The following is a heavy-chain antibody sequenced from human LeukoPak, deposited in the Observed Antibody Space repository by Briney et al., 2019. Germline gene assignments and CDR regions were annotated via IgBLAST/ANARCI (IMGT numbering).Heavy chain of an antibody. CDR3: ARRYELGTYYFDY. CDR2: IYYSGST. D-gene: IGHD7-27*01. J-gene: IGHJ4*02. CDR1: GGSISSYY. V-gene: IGHV4-59*08. Sequence: SETLSLTCTVSGGSISSYYWSWIRQPPGKGLEWIGYIYYSGSTYYNPSLKSRVTISVDTSKNQFSLKLSSVTAADTAVYYCARRYELGTYYFDYWGQGTLVTVSS.